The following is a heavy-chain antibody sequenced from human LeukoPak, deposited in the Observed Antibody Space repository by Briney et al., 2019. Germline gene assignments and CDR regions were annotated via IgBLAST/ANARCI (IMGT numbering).Heavy chain of an antibody. CDR1: GYTFTGYY. V-gene: IGHV1-2*02. CDR2: INPNSGGT. D-gene: IGHD1-26*01. CDR3: ARDRVGAKGWFDP. Sequence: ASVKVSCNASGYTFTGYYMHWVRQAPGQGLEWMGWINPNSGGTNYAQKFQGRVTMTRDTSISTAYMELSRLRSDDTAVYYCARDRVGAKGWFDPWGQGTLVTVSS. J-gene: IGHJ5*02.